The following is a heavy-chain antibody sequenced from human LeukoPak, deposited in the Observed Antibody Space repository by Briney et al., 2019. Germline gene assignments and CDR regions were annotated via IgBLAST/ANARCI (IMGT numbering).Heavy chain of an antibody. V-gene: IGHV1-2*02. Sequence: ASVKVSFKASGYTCTSYYMLLVRQAPGHGLEWMGWINPNSGGTNYAQKFQGRVTMTRDTSISTAYMELSRLRSDDTAVYYCARLGSSGLSPDYCFDCWGQGTLVTVSS. CDR3: ARLGSSGLSPDYCFDC. CDR1: GYTCTSYY. CDR2: INPNSGGT. J-gene: IGHJ4*02. D-gene: IGHD6-19*01.